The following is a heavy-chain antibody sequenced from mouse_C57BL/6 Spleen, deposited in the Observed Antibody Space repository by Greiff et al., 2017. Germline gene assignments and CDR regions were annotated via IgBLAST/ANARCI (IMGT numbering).Heavy chain of an antibody. V-gene: IGHV1-69*01. CDR1: GYTFTSYW. CDR3: ARDGNYDAMDY. CDR2: IDPSDSYT. J-gene: IGHJ4*01. D-gene: IGHD2-1*01. Sequence: VQLQQPGAELVMPGASVKLSCKASGYTFTSYWMHWVKQRPGQGIEWIGEIDPSDSYTNYNQKFKGKSTLTVDKSSSTAYMQLSSLTSEDSAVYYCARDGNYDAMDYWGQGTSVTVSS.